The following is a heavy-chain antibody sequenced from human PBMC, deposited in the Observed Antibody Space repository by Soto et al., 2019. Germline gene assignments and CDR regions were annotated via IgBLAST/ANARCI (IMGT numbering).Heavy chain of an antibody. D-gene: IGHD4-17*01. V-gene: IGHV3-30-3*01. CDR3: ARDRPYGDPNWFDP. CDR1: GFTFTSYA. J-gene: IGHJ5*02. Sequence: LRLSCAASGFTFTSYAMHWVRQAPGKGLEWVAVMSYDGSRTDYADAVKGRFTVSRDTSKSTLNLQMNNLRPNDSAIYYCARDRPYGDPNWFDPWGQGTLVTVSS. CDR2: MSYDGSRT.